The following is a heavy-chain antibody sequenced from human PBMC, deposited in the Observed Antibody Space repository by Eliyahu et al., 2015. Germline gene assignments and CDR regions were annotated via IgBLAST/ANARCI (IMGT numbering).Heavy chain of an antibody. CDR3: ATTVYGSGSYYRFFDY. D-gene: IGHD3-10*01. Sequence: EVQLVESGGGLEQPGGSLRLXCXASXFSFXDYSXXWVRXAPGKGLEWVSYITGDGSVKHYADSVKGRFTISRDNARSSLYLQMNSLRAEDTGVYYCATTVYGSGSYYRFFDYWGQGTLVTVSS. J-gene: IGHJ4*02. CDR2: ITGDGSVK. CDR1: XFSFXDYS. V-gene: IGHV3-48*04.